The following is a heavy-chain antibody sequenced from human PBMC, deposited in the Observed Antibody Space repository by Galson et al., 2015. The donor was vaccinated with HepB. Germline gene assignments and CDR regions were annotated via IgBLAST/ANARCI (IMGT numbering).Heavy chain of an antibody. CDR3: ARSAWPEGIAAH. Sequence: SLRLSCAASGFTFSTYAMSWVRQAPGKGLAWVSAISGSGGSTYYADSVKGRFTISRDNSKNTLYLQMNSLRAEDTAVYYCARSAWPEGIAAHWGRGTLVTVSS. V-gene: IGHV3-23*01. CDR2: ISGSGGST. CDR1: GFTFSTYA. J-gene: IGHJ4*02. D-gene: IGHD6-13*01.